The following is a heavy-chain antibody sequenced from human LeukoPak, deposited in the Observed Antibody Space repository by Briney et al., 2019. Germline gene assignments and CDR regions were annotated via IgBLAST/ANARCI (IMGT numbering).Heavy chain of an antibody. Sequence: GGSPRLSCAASGFTFSSYAISWVRQAPGKGLEWVSAISGSGGSTYYADSVKGRFTISRDNSKNTLYLQMNSLRAEATAVYYCAKEADGCKFSGYFDYWGQGTLVTVSS. D-gene: IGHD5-24*01. V-gene: IGHV3-23*01. CDR1: GFTFSSYA. CDR3: AKEADGCKFSGYFDY. J-gene: IGHJ4*02. CDR2: ISGSGGST.